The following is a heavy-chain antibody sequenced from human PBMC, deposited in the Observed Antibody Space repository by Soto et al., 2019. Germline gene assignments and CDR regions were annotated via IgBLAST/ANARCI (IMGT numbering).Heavy chain of an antibody. V-gene: IGHV1-69*01. CDR2: LIPKLGPA. Sequence: QVQLVQSGAEVKEPGSSVKVSCKASGGGNLRDYRTTWVRRDPGQGLEWMGGLIPKLGPAYYALNFQGRVTITPDESTNNVYMGIRRLRSDDTDVDYGARGREGDNFGAIYWGQATPVTVSS. D-gene: IGHD3-10*01. CDR1: GGGNLRDYR. CDR3: ARGREGDNFGAIY. J-gene: IGHJ4*02.